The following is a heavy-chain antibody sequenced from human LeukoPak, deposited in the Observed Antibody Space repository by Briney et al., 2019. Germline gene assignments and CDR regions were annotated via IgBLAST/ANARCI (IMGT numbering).Heavy chain of an antibody. CDR2: INPSAGST. V-gene: IGHV1-46*01. CDR1: GYTFTNYF. D-gene: IGHD3-22*01. CDR3: ATTDRGYYSQFY. Sequence: GASVKVSCKASGYTFTNYFIHWVRQAPGQGLEWMGIINPSAGSTSHAQKFQGRVTMTRDTSTSTVYMELSSLSSEDTAVYYCATTDRGYYSQFYWGQGTLVTVSS. J-gene: IGHJ4*02.